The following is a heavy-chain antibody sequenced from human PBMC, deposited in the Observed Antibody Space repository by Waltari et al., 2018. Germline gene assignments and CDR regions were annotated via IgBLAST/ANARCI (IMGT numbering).Heavy chain of an antibody. Sequence: QVQLVQSGAEVKQPGSSVKVSCKTSGGTFNSYSINWVRQAPGQGPEWMGGIIPIFVTPNYAQKFQGRLQLTADESTNTAYMELNSLTSEDTAVYFCARGRGYSGYDSRFDYWGQGTSVSVSS. J-gene: IGHJ4*02. CDR2: IIPIFVTP. D-gene: IGHD5-12*01. CDR1: GGTFNSYS. V-gene: IGHV1-69*01. CDR3: ARGRGYSGYDSRFDY.